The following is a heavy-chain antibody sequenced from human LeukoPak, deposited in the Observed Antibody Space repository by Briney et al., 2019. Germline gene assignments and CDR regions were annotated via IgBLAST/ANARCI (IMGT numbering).Heavy chain of an antibody. CDR2: IYYTGST. CDR3: ARAFRGIFGVFEAFDI. D-gene: IGHD3-3*01. Sequence: KASETLSLTCTVSGASISGSGYYLGWIRQPPGKGLEWIGNIYYTGSTYYNPSLKSRVTISEDTSKNQFSLKLSSVTAADTAVYYCARAFRGIFGVFEAFDIWGQGTMVTVSS. CDR1: GASISGSGYY. V-gene: IGHV4-39*07. J-gene: IGHJ3*02.